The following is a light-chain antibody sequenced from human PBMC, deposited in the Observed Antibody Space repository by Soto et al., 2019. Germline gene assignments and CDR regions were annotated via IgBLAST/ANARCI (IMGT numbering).Light chain of an antibody. Sequence: DIVMTQSPLSLPVTPGEPASISCRSSQSLLHSNGYNYLDWYLQKPGQSPQILIHLGSHRASGVPDRFSGSGSGTDFTLKISRVEAEDVGVYYCMQALQTPTFGGGTRVEIK. CDR1: QSLLHSNGYNY. V-gene: IGKV2-28*01. CDR3: MQALQTPT. J-gene: IGKJ4*01. CDR2: LGS.